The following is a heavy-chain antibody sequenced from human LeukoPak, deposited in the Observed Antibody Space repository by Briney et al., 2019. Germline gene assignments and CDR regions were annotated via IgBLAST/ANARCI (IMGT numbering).Heavy chain of an antibody. Sequence: ASVKVSCKASGGTFSSYAISWVRQAPGQGLEWMGGIIPIFGTANYARKFQGRVTITADESTSTAYMELSSLRSEDTAVYYCASLASSSSVTWFDPWGQGTLVTVSS. CDR3: ASLASSSSVTWFDP. V-gene: IGHV1-69*13. J-gene: IGHJ5*02. D-gene: IGHD6-6*01. CDR2: IIPIFGTA. CDR1: GGTFSSYA.